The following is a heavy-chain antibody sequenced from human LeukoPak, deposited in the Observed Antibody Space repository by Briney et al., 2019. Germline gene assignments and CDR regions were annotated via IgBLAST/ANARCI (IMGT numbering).Heavy chain of an antibody. CDR1: GGSLNSVGYS. D-gene: IGHD4-17*01. CDR2: IYHSGST. CDR3: ARVTTVNPHWYFDL. J-gene: IGHJ2*01. V-gene: IGHV4-30-2*01. Sequence: PSQTLSLTCAVSGGSLNSVGYSWRWLRQPPGRGLEWIGYIYHSGSTFYNPSLKSRVTISVDRSKNQFSLNLSSVTAADTAVYYCARVTTVNPHWYFDLWGRGSLVTVSS.